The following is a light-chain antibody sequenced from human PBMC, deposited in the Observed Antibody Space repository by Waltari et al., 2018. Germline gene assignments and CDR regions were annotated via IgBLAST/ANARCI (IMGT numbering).Light chain of an antibody. Sequence: QSVLTQPPSASGTPGQRVTISCSGSSSNIKSNYVYCYQQFPGTAPKVLMFKNNQRPSGVSDRFSASKSGASASLAISGLRSDDEADYYCGTWDDSLSRPVFGGGTKLTVL. CDR1: SSNIKSNY. V-gene: IGLV1-47*01. CDR2: KNN. CDR3: GTWDDSLSRPV. J-gene: IGLJ3*02.